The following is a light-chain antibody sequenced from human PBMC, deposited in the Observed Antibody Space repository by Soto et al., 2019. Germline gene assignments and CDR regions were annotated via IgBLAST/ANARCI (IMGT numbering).Light chain of an antibody. J-gene: IGKJ3*01. V-gene: IGKV3D-20*02. CDR1: QSVRDRY. CDR2: DTS. CDR3: QQRADWPIT. Sequence: EIVLTQSPGTLSLSPGERATLSCRASQSVRDRYLAWYQQKPGQAPSLLIYDTSTRATGVPDRFSGSGSGTDFALTISRVEPEDFAIYFCQQRADWPITFGPGTKVDV.